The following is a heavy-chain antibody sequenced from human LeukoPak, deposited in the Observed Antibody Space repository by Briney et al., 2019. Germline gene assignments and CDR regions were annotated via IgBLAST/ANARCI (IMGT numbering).Heavy chain of an antibody. J-gene: IGHJ4*02. CDR2: IYTSGST. CDR3: ASDQYYYDSSGYYPPPLGY. D-gene: IGHD3-22*01. V-gene: IGHV4-4*07. Sequence: SETLSLTCTVSGGSISSYYWSRIRQPAGKGLEWIGRIYTSGSTNYNPSLKSRVTMSVDTSKDQFSLKLSSVTAADTAVYYCASDQYYYDSSGYYPPPLGYWGQGTLVTVSS. CDR1: GGSISSYY.